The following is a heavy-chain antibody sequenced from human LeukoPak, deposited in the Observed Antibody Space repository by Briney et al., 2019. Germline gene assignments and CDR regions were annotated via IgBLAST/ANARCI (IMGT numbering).Heavy chain of an antibody. V-gene: IGHV4-34*01. J-gene: IGHJ5*02. D-gene: IGHD3-3*01. Sequence: SETLSLTCAVYGGSFSGYYWSWIRQPPGKGLEWIGEINHSGSTNYNPSLKSRVTISVDTSKNQFSLKLSSVTPADTAVYYCARRRITIFGVVNFFDPWGQGTLVTVSS. CDR1: GGSFSGYY. CDR2: INHSGST. CDR3: ARRRITIFGVVNFFDP.